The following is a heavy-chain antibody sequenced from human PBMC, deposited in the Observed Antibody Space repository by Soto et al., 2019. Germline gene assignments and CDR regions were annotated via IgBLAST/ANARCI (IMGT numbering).Heavy chain of an antibody. CDR3: ARDGYCVSCRCSFLPDV. V-gene: IGHV3-48*02. J-gene: IGHJ6*02. CDR2: ISKSGTTR. CDR1: GFTFSSYG. Sequence: EVQLVESGGGLVQPGGSLRLSCVASGFTFSSYGMNWVRQGPGKGLEWLSSISKSGTTRYYADSVKGRFTISRDNAKNSLYLQMNSLRDEDMAVYYCARDGYCVSCRCSFLPDVWGQGTTVTVSS. D-gene: IGHD2-2*03.